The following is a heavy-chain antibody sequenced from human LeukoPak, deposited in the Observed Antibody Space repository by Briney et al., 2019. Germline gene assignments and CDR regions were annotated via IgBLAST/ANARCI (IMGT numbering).Heavy chain of an antibody. Sequence: KSSETLSLTCTVSGGSISSSSYYWGWIRQPPGKGLEWIGSIYYSGSTYYNPSLKSRVTISVDTSKNQFSLKLSSVTAADTAVYYCARVPTLVSHRQWPAGFDPWGQGTLVTVSS. CDR1: GGSISSSSYY. CDR2: IYYSGST. V-gene: IGHV4-39*07. CDR3: ARVPTLVSHRQWPAGFDP. J-gene: IGHJ5*02. D-gene: IGHD6-19*01.